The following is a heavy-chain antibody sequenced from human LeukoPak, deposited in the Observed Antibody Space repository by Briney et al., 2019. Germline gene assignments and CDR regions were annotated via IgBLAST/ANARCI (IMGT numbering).Heavy chain of an antibody. CDR2: IYYRGST. J-gene: IGHJ4*02. CDR3: ARGYSYGPTPFDY. V-gene: IGHV4-59*08. Sequence: PSETLSLTCTVSGGSINNYYWSWIRQPPGKGLEWIGYIYYRGSTTYNPSLKSRVAISVDTSKNQFSLKLSSVTAADTAVYYCARGYSYGPTPFDYWGQGTLVTVSS. D-gene: IGHD5-18*01. CDR1: GGSINNYY.